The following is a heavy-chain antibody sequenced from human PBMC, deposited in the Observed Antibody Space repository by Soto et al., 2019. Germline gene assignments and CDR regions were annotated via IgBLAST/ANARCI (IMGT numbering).Heavy chain of an antibody. Sequence: PGGSLRLSCAASGFTFDDYAMHWVRQAPGKGLEWVSGISWNSGSIGYADSVKGRFTISRDNAKNSLYLQMNSLRAEDTALYYCAKDNGSGSGNYYYYGMDVWGQGTTVTVSS. CDR1: GFTFDDYA. D-gene: IGHD3-10*01. CDR3: AKDNGSGSGNYYYYGMDV. CDR2: ISWNSGSI. V-gene: IGHV3-9*01. J-gene: IGHJ6*02.